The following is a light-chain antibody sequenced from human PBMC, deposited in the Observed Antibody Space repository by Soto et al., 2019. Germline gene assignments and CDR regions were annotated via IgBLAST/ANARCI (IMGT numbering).Light chain of an antibody. CDR1: SSNVGSYKL. J-gene: IGLJ1*01. V-gene: IGLV2-23*02. CDR3: CSSGGSPTDV. Sequence: QSALTQPASVSGSPGQSIIISCTGTSSNVGSYKLVSWYQQHPGKAPKLMIFEVNKRPSGVSNRFSGSKSGNTASLTISGLKVEDEADYYCCSSGGSPTDVFGTGTKLTVL. CDR2: EVN.